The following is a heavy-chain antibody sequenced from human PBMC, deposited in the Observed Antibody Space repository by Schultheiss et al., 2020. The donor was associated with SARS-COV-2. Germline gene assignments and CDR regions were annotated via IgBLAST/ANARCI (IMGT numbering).Heavy chain of an antibody. J-gene: IGHJ4*02. V-gene: IGHV4-34*01. CDR2: IYHSGST. D-gene: IGHD2-2*01. Sequence: SETLSLTCAVYGGSFSGYYWSWIRQPPGKGLEWIGEIYHSGSTTYNPSLKSRVTISVDKAKHQFSLKLSAVTAADTAVYYCARDPGYCSSTSCSTLWGQGTLVTVSS. CDR1: GGSFSGYY. CDR3: ARDPGYCSSTSCSTL.